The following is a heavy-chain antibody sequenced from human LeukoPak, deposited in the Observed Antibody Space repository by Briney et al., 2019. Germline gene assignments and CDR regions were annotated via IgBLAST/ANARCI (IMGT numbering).Heavy chain of an antibody. CDR3: AGLDYDFWSGYHYEDWFDP. CDR2: INPNSGGT. CDR1: RYTFTGYY. Sequence: GASVKVSCKASRYTFTGYYMHWVRQAPGQGLEWMGWINPNSGGTNYAQKFQGRVTMTRDTSISTAYMELSRLRSDDTAVYYCAGLDYDFWSGYHYEDWFDPWGQGTLVTVSS. J-gene: IGHJ5*02. D-gene: IGHD3-3*01. V-gene: IGHV1-2*02.